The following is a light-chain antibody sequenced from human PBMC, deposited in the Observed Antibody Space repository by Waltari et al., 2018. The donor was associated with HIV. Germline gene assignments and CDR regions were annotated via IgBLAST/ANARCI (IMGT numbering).Light chain of an antibody. Sequence: DIQMTQSPSSLSASVGDRVTIPCQASQGLNNNLNWYHQKPGKAPNLLIYDASNLKTGVPSRFSGSGFGTDFTFTISSLQPEDIGTYYCQQYDNLPLMYTFGQGTKLEIE. CDR2: DAS. CDR3: QQYDNLPLMYT. V-gene: IGKV1-33*01. J-gene: IGKJ2*01. CDR1: QGLNNN.